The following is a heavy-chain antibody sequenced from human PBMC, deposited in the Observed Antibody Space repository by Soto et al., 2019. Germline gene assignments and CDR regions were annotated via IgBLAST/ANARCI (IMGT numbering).Heavy chain of an antibody. J-gene: IGHJ4*02. V-gene: IGHV3-30*18. CDR1: GFPFSRYG. D-gene: IGHD6-19*01. CDR3: AKETIQVGGPNYFHD. Sequence: VQLVESGGGVVQPGRSLRLLCEASGFPFSRYGMHWVRQAPGMGLEWVAVISWDGLAQYYGDSVRGRFTISRDNSQSTVDLQMNSLRTEETASYYCAKETIQVGGPNYFHDWGQGVLVTVSS. CDR2: ISWDGLAQ.